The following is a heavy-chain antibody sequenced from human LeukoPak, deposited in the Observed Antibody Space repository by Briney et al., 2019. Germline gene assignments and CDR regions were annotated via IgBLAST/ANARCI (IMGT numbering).Heavy chain of an antibody. V-gene: IGHV3-23*01. CDR3: AKGVSFYYDSSGHYYFDY. CDR1: GFTFSNYA. D-gene: IGHD3-22*01. J-gene: IGHJ4*02. CDR2: VSGSGAST. Sequence: GGSLRLSCAASGFTFSNYAMSWVRQAPGKGLEWVSPVSGSGASTYYADSVKGRFTISRDNSKSTLYLQMNSLRAEDTAVYYCAKGVSFYYDSSGHYYFDYWGQGTLVTVSS.